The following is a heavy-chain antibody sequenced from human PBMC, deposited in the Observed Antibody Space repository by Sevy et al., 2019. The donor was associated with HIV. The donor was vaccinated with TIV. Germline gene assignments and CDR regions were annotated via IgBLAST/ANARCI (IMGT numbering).Heavy chain of an antibody. V-gene: IGHV3-13*01. D-gene: IGHD6-19*01. Sequence: GGSLRLSCAASGFTFSSYDRHWVRQATGKGLEWVSAIGTAGDTYYPGSLKGRFTISRENAKNSLYLQMNSLRVGDTAVYYCARAYSSGWYDYWGQGTLVTVSS. CDR3: ARAYSSGWYDY. J-gene: IGHJ4*02. CDR2: IGTAGDT. CDR1: GFTFSSYD.